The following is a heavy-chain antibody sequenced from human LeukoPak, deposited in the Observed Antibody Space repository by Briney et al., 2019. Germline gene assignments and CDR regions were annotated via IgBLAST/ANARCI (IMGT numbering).Heavy chain of an antibody. CDR1: GGSISSGSYY. CDR3: PREFST. J-gene: IGHJ4*02. Sequence: SQTLSLTCTVSGGSISSGSYYWSWIRQPAGKGLEWIGRIYNSGSTNYNPFLKSRVSMSLNTSKNQFSLKLSSVTAADTAVYYCPREFSTWGQGTLVTVSS. D-gene: IGHD2/OR15-2a*01. CDR2: IYNSGST. V-gene: IGHV4-61*02.